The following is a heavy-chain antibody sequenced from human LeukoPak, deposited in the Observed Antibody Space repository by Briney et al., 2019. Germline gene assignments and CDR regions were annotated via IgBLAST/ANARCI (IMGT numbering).Heavy chain of an antibody. Sequence: SQTLSLTCTVSGGSISDSSYYWGWIRQPPGKGLEWIGIISYSGSTYYNPSLKSRVTKSVDTSKNQFSLKLISVTAADTAVYYCARVAAASLGADYWGQGNLVTVSS. CDR2: ISYSGST. D-gene: IGHD6-13*01. J-gene: IGHJ4*02. CDR1: GGSISDSSYY. CDR3: ARVAAASLGADY. V-gene: IGHV4-39*01.